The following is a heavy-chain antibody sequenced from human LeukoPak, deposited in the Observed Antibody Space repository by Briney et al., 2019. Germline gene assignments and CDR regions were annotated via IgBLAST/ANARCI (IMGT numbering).Heavy chain of an antibody. D-gene: IGHD6-13*01. CDR3: ARGAVQQPKGFDY. Sequence: VASLKLSCTASGGTFSSYAINWVRQAPGQGLEWIACIIPIFGTANYAQKFQGRVTITADESTSTAYMELSSLRSEDTAVYYCARGAVQQPKGFDYWGQGTLVTVSS. CDR1: GGTFSSYA. V-gene: IGHV1-69*01. CDR2: IIPIFGTA. J-gene: IGHJ4*02.